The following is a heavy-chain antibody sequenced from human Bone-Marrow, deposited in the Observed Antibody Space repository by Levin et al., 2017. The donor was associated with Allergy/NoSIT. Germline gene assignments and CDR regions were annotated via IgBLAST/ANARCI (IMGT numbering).Heavy chain of an antibody. CDR3: SRGGAVAANWFDP. CDR1: GDSISSGTHY. CDR2: VFHTGST. V-gene: IGHV4-31*03. Sequence: PSETLSLTCTVSGDSISSGTHYWNWVRQHPEKGLEWIGHVFHTGSTSYNPSLTSRVTISVDTSENRFSLNLRSVTAADTAVYYCSRGGAVAANWFDPWGQGILVTVSS. D-gene: IGHD4-23*01. J-gene: IGHJ5*02.